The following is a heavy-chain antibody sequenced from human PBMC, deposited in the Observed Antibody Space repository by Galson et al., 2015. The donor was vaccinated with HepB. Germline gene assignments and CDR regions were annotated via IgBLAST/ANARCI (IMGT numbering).Heavy chain of an antibody. CDR2: ISPGGSTT. V-gene: IGHV3-23*01. CDR1: GFIFSTYV. Sequence: SLRLSCAASGFIFSTYVMSWVRQAPGKGLEWVSVISPGGSTTHYADSVKGRFTVSRDNSKNTLYLQMNSLRGEDTAFYYCAKKSSGYYPYDSRGQGTLVTVSS. J-gene: IGHJ4*02. CDR3: AKKSSGYYPYDS. D-gene: IGHD3-22*01.